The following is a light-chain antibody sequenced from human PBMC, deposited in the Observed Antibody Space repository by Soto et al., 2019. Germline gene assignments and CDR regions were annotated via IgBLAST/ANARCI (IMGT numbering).Light chain of an antibody. V-gene: IGKV1-27*01. Sequence: DIQMTQSPSSLSASVGDRVTITCRASQDISNSLAWYQQKPGKVPKVLIYATSIFQSGVPARFSGSGSGTDFTLTISSLQPEDGATYFCQIYNSAPLTFGGGTKVEI. CDR3: QIYNSAPLT. J-gene: IGKJ4*01. CDR2: ATS. CDR1: QDISNS.